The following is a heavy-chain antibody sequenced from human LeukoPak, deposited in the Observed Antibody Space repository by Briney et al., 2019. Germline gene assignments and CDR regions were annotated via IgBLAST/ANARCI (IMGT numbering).Heavy chain of an antibody. CDR1: GFTVSSNY. CDR2: IYSGGST. CDR3: ARGSMDYSSSWY. V-gene: IGHV3-53*01. J-gene: IGHJ4*02. Sequence: GSLRLSCAASGFTVSSNYMSWVRQAPGKGLEWVSVIYSGGSTYYADSVKGRFTISRDNSKNTLYLQMNSLRAEDTAVYYCARGSMDYSSSWYWGQGTLVTVSS. D-gene: IGHD6-13*01.